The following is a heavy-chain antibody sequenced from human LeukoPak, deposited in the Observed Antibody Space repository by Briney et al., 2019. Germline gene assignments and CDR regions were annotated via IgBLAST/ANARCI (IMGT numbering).Heavy chain of an antibody. V-gene: IGHV3-74*01. J-gene: IGHJ4*02. CDR1: GFTFSSSW. CDR2: INKDGSVT. D-gene: IGHD1-26*01. Sequence: GGSLRLSCAASGFTFSSSWIHWVRQAPGKWLVWVSHINKDGSVTDYAESVKGRFSISRDNAKNTLYLQMNSLRVEDTAIYYCVKVRGRARVGYFDYWGQGTLVTVSS. CDR3: VKVRGRARVGYFDY.